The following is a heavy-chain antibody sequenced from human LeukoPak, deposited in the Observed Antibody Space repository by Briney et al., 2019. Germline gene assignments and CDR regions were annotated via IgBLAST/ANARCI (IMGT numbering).Heavy chain of an antibody. J-gene: IGHJ3*02. CDR3: AGSVTTLAFDI. D-gene: IGHD4-11*01. Sequence: TLSLTCTVSGGSISSGSYYWSWIRQPAGKGLEWIGRIYTSGSTNYNPSLKSRVTISVDTSKNQFSLKLSSVTAADTAVYYCAGSVTTLAFDIWGQGTMVTVSS. CDR1: GGSISSGSYY. V-gene: IGHV4-61*02. CDR2: IYTSGST.